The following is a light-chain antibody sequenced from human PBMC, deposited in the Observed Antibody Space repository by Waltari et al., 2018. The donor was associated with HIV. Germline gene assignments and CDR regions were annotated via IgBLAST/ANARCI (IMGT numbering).Light chain of an antibody. CDR3: HQYYNVPAT. CDR2: SAS. Sequence: ALRMTQSPSSISASTGDRVTITCRASQAISNHLAWYQQEPGKAPKLLIYSASTLQSGVPTRFSGSGSGTDFTLTISCLQSEDFATYCCHQYYNVPATFGQGTKVEIK. V-gene: IGKV1-8*01. J-gene: IGKJ1*01. CDR1: QAISNH.